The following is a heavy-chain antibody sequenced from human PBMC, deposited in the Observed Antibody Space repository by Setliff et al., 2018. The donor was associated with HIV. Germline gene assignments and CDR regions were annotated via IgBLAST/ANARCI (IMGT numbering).Heavy chain of an antibody. CDR1: GFTFSTYW. V-gene: IGHV3-74*03. J-gene: IGHJ5*02. CDR2: INNDGRKT. D-gene: IGHD5-12*01. CDR3: ARVASGYDYGWLDP. Sequence: PGGSLRLSCAASGFTFSTYWMHWVRQAPGKGLVWVSHINNDGRKTTYADSVKGRFTVSRDNAKNTLYLQMNSLRAEDTAVYYCARVASGYDYGWLDPWGQGTLVTVPS.